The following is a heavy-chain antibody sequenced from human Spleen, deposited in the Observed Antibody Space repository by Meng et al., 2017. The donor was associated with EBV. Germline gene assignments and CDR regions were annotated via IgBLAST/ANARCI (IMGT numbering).Heavy chain of an antibody. CDR1: GGTFRSDA. J-gene: IGHJ4*02. CDR2: LIPMSGAP. D-gene: IGHD3-10*01. Sequence: SGGEGKRPGSPGKVPCRTSGGTFRSDAVSWVRQAPGQGLEWMGGLIPMSGAPHYAQKFQDRVTIIADESTSTHSMELNNLRFEDTAMYYCASESGRGFTPDYWGQGTLVTVSS. V-gene: IGHV1-69*01. CDR3: ASESGRGFTPDY.